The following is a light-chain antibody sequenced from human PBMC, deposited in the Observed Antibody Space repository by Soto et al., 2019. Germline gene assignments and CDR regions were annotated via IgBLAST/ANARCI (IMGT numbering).Light chain of an antibody. V-gene: IGKV1-17*01. CDR1: QGIKND. J-gene: IGKJ1*01. Sequence: DIQMTQSPSSLSASVGDGVTITCRASQGIKNDLAWYQQKPGKAPKRLIYAVSSLQSGAPSRFSGSGSGTEFTLTISSLQPDDFATYYCQQYNSYWTFGQGTTVDIK. CDR3: QQYNSYWT. CDR2: AVS.